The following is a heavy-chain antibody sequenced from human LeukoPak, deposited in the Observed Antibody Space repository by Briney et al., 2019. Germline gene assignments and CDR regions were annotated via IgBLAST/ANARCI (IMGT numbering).Heavy chain of an antibody. CDR2: IYTSGST. Sequence: SETLSLTCTVSGGSISSYYWSWIRQPAGKGLEWIGRIYTSGSTNYNPSLKSRVTMSVDTSKNQFSLELSPVTAADTAVYYCARDSGCSSTSCYTSYYYYYGMDVWGQGTTVTVSS. V-gene: IGHV4-4*07. D-gene: IGHD2-2*02. CDR3: ARDSGCSSTSCYTSYYYYYGMDV. CDR1: GGSISSYY. J-gene: IGHJ6*02.